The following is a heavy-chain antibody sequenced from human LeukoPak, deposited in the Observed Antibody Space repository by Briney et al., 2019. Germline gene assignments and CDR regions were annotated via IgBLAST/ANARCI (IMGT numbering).Heavy chain of an antibody. CDR2: IYYSGST. J-gene: IGHJ5*02. D-gene: IGHD6-13*01. Sequence: SETLSLTCVVSGASIISTAYYWGWIRQTPGKGLEWIGSIYYSGSTYYTPSLKSRVTISVDTSKNQFSLRLSSVTAADTGVYYCARGSSSWLWFDPWGQGTLVTVSS. CDR3: ARGSSSWLWFDP. CDR1: GASIISTAYY. V-gene: IGHV4-39*07.